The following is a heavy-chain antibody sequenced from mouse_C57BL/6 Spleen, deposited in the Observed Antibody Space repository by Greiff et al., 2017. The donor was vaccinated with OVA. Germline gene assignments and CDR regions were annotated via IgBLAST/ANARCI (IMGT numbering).Heavy chain of an antibody. CDR2: INPSNGGT. J-gene: IGHJ1*03. D-gene: IGHD2-3*01. Sequence: QVQLQQPGTELVKPGASVKLSCKASGYTFTSYWMHWVKQRPGQGLEWIGNINPSNGGTNYNEKFQSKATLTVDKSSSPAYMQLSSLTSEDSAVYYCARSGGYYLWYFDVWGTGTTVTVSS. V-gene: IGHV1-53*01. CDR3: ARSGGYYLWYFDV. CDR1: GYTFTSYW.